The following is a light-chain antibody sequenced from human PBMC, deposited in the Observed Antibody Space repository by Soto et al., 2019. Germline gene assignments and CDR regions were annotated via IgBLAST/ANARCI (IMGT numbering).Light chain of an antibody. CDR3: SSYTSTSTLYV. V-gene: IGLV2-14*03. CDR1: TSDVGNYNL. CDR2: DVS. Sequence: QSALTQPASVSGSPGQSITISCTGTTSDVGNYNLVSWYQQHPGKAPKLMIFDVSRRPSGVSDRFSASKSGNTASLTISGLQAEDEADYYCSSYTSTSTLYVFGTGTKLTVL. J-gene: IGLJ1*01.